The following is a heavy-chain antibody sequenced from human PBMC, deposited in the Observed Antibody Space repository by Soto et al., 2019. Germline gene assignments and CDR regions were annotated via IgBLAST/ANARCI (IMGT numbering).Heavy chain of an antibody. J-gene: IGHJ4*02. CDR2: ISSSSSTI. CDR3: ARRDSSGYYYGDY. V-gene: IGHV3-11*01. D-gene: IGHD3-22*01. CDR1: GFTFSGYY. Sequence: GGSLRLSCAASGFTFSGYYMNWVRQAPGKGLEWVSYISSSSSTIYYADAVKDRFTISRDNAKNSLYLQMNSLRAEDTAVYFCARRDSSGYYYGDYWGQGTLVTVSS.